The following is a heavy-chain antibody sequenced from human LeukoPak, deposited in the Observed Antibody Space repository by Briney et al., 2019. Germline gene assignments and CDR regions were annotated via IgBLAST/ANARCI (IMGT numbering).Heavy chain of an antibody. D-gene: IGHD3-10*01. Sequence: PGGSLRLSCAASGFTFSGYTMTWVRQAPGKGLEWVSSISNSSTYIYYADSVKGRFTISRDNVQNSLYLQMNSLRAEDTAVYYCATGPGSGNYAYYFDYWGQGTLVTVSS. J-gene: IGHJ4*02. V-gene: IGHV3-21*01. CDR1: GFTFSGYT. CDR3: ATGPGSGNYAYYFDY. CDR2: ISNSSTYI.